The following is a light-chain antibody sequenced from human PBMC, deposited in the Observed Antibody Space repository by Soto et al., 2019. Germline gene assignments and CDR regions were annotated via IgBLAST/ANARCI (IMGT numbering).Light chain of an antibody. CDR1: NSDVGGYNL. V-gene: IGLV2-23*01. J-gene: IGLJ2*01. Sequence: QSALTQPASVSASPGQSITISCTGTNSDVGGYNLLSWYQQYPGKAPKLIIYEATRRPSGISSRFSGSKSGNTASLTISGLQAGDEAYYHCCSYAGTGTYVLFGGGTKLTFL. CDR3: CSYAGTGTYVL. CDR2: EAT.